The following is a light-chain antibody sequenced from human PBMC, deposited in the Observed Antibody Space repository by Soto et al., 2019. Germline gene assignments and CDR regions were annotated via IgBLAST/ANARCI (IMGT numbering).Light chain of an antibody. CDR3: QSSDSSGRYPYV. V-gene: IGLV3-25*02. Sequence: SYELTQPPSVSVSPGQTARITCSGDALPKQYAYWYHQKPGQAPVVVIYKDNERPSGIPERFSGSTSGTTVTLTISGVQAEDEADYFCQSSDSSGRYPYVFGTGTKLTVL. CDR2: KDN. CDR1: ALPKQY. J-gene: IGLJ1*01.